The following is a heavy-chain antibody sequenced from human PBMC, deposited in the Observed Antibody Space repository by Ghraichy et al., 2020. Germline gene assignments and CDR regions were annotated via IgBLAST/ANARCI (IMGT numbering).Heavy chain of an antibody. CDR1: GFTFSSYS. J-gene: IGHJ6*02. CDR3: ARDYDFWSGRKYGMDV. Sequence: GGSLRLSCAASGFTFSSYSMNWVRQAPGKGLEWVSSISSSSSYIYYADSVKGRFTISRDNAKNSLYLQMNSLRAEDTAVYYCARDYDFWSGRKYGMDVWGQGTTVTVSS. V-gene: IGHV3-21*01. D-gene: IGHD3-3*01. CDR2: ISSSSSYI.